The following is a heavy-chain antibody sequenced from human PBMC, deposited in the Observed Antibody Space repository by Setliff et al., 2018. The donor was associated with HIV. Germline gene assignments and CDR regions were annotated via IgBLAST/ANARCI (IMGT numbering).Heavy chain of an antibody. CDR3: ARSLWGFVRNAAFEI. CDR1: GFTFSDYY. J-gene: IGHJ3*02. CDR2: ITNTGSST. V-gene: IGHV3-11*06. D-gene: IGHD3-16*01. Sequence: GGSLRLSCAASGFTFSDYYLNWFRLAPGKGLEWISHITNTGSSTNYADSVKGRFTISRDNAKNSLYLQMNSLRVEDSAVYYCARSLWGFVRNAAFEIWGQGTMVTVSS.